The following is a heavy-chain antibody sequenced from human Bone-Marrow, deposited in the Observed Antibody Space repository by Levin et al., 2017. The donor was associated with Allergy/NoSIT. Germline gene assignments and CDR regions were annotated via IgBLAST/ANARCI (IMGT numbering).Heavy chain of an antibody. CDR3: ARDDIETRITIFGVVIIPESMDV. J-gene: IGHJ6*02. V-gene: IGHV3-69-1*01. CDR2: ISSSSTI. CDR1: GFTFSDYY. D-gene: IGHD3-3*01. Sequence: GGSLRLSCAASGFTFSDYYMNWVRQAPGKGLEWVSSISSSSTIYYADSVKGRFTISRDNAKNSLYLQMNSLRAEDTAVYYCARDDIETRITIFGVVIIPESMDVWGQGTTVTVSS.